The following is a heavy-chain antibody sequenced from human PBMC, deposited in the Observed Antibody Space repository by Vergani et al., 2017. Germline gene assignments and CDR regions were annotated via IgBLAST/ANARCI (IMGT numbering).Heavy chain of an antibody. CDR3: ARMDYGGNIEGLFDY. V-gene: IGHV4-30-4*08. J-gene: IGHJ4*02. CDR2: IYYSGST. Sequence: QVQLQESGPGLVKPSQTLSLTCTVSGGSISSGGYYWSWIRQHPGKGLEWIGYIYYSGSTNYNPSLKSRVTISVDTSKNQFSLKLSSVTAADTAVYYCARMDYGGNIEGLFDYWGQGTLVTVSS. CDR1: GGSISSGGYY. D-gene: IGHD4-23*01.